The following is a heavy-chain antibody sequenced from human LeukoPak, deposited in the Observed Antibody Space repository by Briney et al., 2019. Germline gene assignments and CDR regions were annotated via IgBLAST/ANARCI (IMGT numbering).Heavy chain of an antibody. Sequence: ASVKVSCKASGYTFTSYYMHWVRQAPGQGLEWMGIINPSGGSTSYAQKFQGRVTMTRDMSTSTVYMELSSLRSEDTAVYYCARGYDYGDYVGQYYFDYWGQGTQVTVSS. D-gene: IGHD4-17*01. CDR1: GYTFTSYY. V-gene: IGHV1-46*01. J-gene: IGHJ4*02. CDR2: INPSGGST. CDR3: ARGYDYGDYVGQYYFDY.